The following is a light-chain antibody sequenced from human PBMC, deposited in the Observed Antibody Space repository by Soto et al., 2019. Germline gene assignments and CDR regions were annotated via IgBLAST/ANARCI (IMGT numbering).Light chain of an antibody. J-gene: IGLJ1*01. CDR2: GNS. CDR1: SSNIGAGYD. CDR3: QSYDSSLSGRYV. V-gene: IGLV1-40*01. Sequence: QSVLTQPPSVSGAPGQRVTISCTGSSSNIGAGYDVHWYQQLPGTAPKLLIYGNSNRPSGVPDRFSGSKSGTSASLGITGLQAEDEADYYCQSYDSSLSGRYVFGTGTKVTVL.